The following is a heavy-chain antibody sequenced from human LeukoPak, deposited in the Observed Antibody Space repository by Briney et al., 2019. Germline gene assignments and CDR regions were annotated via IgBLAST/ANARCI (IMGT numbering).Heavy chain of an antibody. CDR3: ARSVYNWNDVDY. CDR2: ISSTLITI. V-gene: IGHV3-11*01. Sequence: GGSLRLSCAASRFTFSDYYMSWIRQAPGKGLEWVSYISSTLITIYYADSVKGRFTISRDNAKNSLYLQMNSLRAEDTAVYYCARSVYNWNDVDYWGQGTLVTVSS. CDR1: RFTFSDYY. J-gene: IGHJ4*02. D-gene: IGHD1-20*01.